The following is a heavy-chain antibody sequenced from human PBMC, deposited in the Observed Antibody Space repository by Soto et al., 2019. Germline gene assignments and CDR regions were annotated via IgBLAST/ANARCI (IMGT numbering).Heavy chain of an antibody. V-gene: IGHV4-59*01. D-gene: IGHD3-16*02. Sequence: PSETLSLTCTVSGGSISSYYWRWIRQPPGKGLEWIGYIYYSGSTNYNPSLKRRVSISVDTSKNQFSLRLTPMTAADTAVYYCARTEYRNKFVIYYYGMDVWGQGTTVTVSS. J-gene: IGHJ6*02. CDR1: GGSISSYY. CDR2: IYYSGST. CDR3: ARTEYRNKFVIYYYGMDV.